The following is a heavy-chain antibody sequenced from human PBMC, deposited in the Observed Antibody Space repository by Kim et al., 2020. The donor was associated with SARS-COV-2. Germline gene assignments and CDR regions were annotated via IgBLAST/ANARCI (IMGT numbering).Heavy chain of an antibody. Sequence: ASVKVSCKTSGYTFTNFGITWVRQAPGQGLEWMGWISAYNGYTKYAEKLQDRVTMTTDTSTSTAYMELRRLSSDETAVYYCARDRIAPRRAPGYWGQGTLVTVSS. V-gene: IGHV1-18*01. D-gene: IGHD6-6*01. CDR3: ARDRIAPRRAPGY. J-gene: IGHJ4*02. CDR1: GYTFTNFG. CDR2: ISAYNGYT.